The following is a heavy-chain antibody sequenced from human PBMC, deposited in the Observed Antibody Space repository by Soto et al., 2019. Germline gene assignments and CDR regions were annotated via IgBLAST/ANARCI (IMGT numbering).Heavy chain of an antibody. J-gene: IGHJ6*02. CDR3: ARSLSGYPYHPPPGGMDV. V-gene: IGHV4-31*08. CDR1: GGSISSGGYY. D-gene: IGHD5-12*01. Sequence: SETLPLTCTVSGGSISSGGYYWSWIRKHPGKGLEWIGYIYYSGSTYYSTSLKTRLTISKDTSKNQVVLTMTNVDPVDTATYYCARSLSGYPYHPPPGGMDVWGQGTTVTVSS. CDR2: IYYSGST.